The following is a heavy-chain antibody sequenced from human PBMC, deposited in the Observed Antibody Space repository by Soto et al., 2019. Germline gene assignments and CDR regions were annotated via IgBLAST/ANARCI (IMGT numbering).Heavy chain of an antibody. D-gene: IGHD3-10*02. CDR3: AADLYAGQLGRDFYYYYGMDV. CDR1: GFTFTSSA. Sequence: QMQLVQSGPEVKKPGTSVKVSCKASGFTFTSSAVQWVRQARGQRLEWIGWIVVGSGNTNYAQKFQERVTITRDMSTSTAYMELSSLRSEDTAVYYCAADLYAGQLGRDFYYYYGMDVWGQGTTVTVSS. V-gene: IGHV1-58*01. J-gene: IGHJ6*02. CDR2: IVVGSGNT.